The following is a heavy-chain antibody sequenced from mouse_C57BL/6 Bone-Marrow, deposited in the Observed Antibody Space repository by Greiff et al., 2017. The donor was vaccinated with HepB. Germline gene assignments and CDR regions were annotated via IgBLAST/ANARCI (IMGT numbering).Heavy chain of an antibody. D-gene: IGHD2-3*01. V-gene: IGHV2-5*01. CDR2: IWRGGST. J-gene: IGHJ2*01. Sequence: QVHVKQSGPGLVQPSQCLSITCTVSGFSLTSYGVHWVRQSPGKGLEWLGVIWRGGSTDYNAAFMSRLSITKDNSKSQVFFKMNSLQADNTAVYYCAKGGDGYYADYWGRGTTLTVSS. CDR1: GFSLTSYG. CDR3: AKGGDGYYADY.